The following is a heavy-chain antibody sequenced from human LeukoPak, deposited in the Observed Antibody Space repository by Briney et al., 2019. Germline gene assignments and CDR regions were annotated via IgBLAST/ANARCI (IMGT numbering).Heavy chain of an antibody. D-gene: IGHD2-21*02. V-gene: IGHV3-30*04. CDR1: GFTFSSFP. J-gene: IGHJ4*02. CDR3: ARFRTWGDKAFDY. Sequence: GGSLRLSCAASGFTFSSFPMHWVRQAPGKGLEWVAVISYDGNNKYYADSVKGRFTISRDSAKNSLYLQMNSLRAEDTAVYYCARFRTWGDKAFDYWGQGTLVTVSS. CDR2: ISYDGNNK.